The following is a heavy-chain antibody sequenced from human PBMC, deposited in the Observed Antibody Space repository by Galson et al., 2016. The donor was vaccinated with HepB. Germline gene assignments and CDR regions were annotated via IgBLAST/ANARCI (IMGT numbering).Heavy chain of an antibody. CDR2: IYYRGST. V-gene: IGHV4-31*03. D-gene: IGHD2-15*01. CDR3: ARVTCSGGSCYLGAPLTLFAP. Sequence: TLSLTCTVSGGSINSGGFYWSWIRQHPGKGLEWIGSIYYRGSTNYNPSLKSRLTISVDTSKRQFSLKLTSVTAADTAVYYCARVTCSGGSCYLGAPLTLFAPWGQGTLVTVSS. CDR1: GGSINSGGFY. J-gene: IGHJ5*02.